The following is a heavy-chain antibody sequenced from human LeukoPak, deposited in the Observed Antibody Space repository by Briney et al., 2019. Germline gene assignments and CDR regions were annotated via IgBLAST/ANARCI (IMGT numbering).Heavy chain of an antibody. V-gene: IGHV1-18*01. D-gene: IGHD3-22*01. CDR1: GYTFTSYG. J-gene: IGHJ5*02. Sequence: GASVKVSCKASGYTFTSYGISWVRQAPGQGLEWMGWISAYNCNTNYEQKLQGRVTMTTDTSTSTAYMELRSLRSDDTAVYYCARDPPRYDSSGYYYYMGFDPWGQGTLVTVSS. CDR3: ARDPPRYDSSGYYYYMGFDP. CDR2: ISAYNCNT.